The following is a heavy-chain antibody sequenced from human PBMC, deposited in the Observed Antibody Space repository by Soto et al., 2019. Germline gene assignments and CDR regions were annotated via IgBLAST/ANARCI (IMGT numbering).Heavy chain of an antibody. D-gene: IGHD1-7*01. Sequence: QVQLQESGPGLVKTSGTLSLTCAVSGGSFTSNNWWTWVRQPPGQGLEWNGEIYPTGSTNYNPSLQSRVTISHDKSENQFSLKVTSLTAADTAVYYCASRDRRTSVDSWGQGTLVTVST. J-gene: IGHJ5*01. CDR1: GGSFTSNNW. CDR2: IYPTGST. CDR3: ASRDRRTSVDS. V-gene: IGHV4-4*02.